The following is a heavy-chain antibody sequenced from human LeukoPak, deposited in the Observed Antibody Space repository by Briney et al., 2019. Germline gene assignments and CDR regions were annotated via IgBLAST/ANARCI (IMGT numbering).Heavy chain of an antibody. CDR3: AKDSADSGPVGY. CDR2: ISGDGGST. J-gene: IGHJ4*02. CDR1: GFTFDDYA. D-gene: IGHD2-21*01. V-gene: IGHV3-43*02. Sequence: GGSLRLSCAASGFTFDDYAMHWVRQAPGKGLEWVSLISGDGGSTYYADSVKGRFTISRDNSKNSLYLRMNSLRTEDTALYYCAKDSADSGPVGYWGQGTLVTVSS.